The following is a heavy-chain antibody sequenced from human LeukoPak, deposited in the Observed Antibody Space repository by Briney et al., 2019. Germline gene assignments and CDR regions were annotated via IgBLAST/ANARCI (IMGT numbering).Heavy chain of an antibody. Sequence: SETLSLTCAVYGGSFSGYYWSWIRQPPGKGLEWIGEINHSGSTNYNPSLKSRVTISVDTSKNQFSLKLSSVTAADTAVYYFARGHPPGYWGQGTLVTVSS. J-gene: IGHJ4*02. V-gene: IGHV4-34*01. CDR3: ARGHPPGY. CDR2: INHSGST. CDR1: GGSFSGYY.